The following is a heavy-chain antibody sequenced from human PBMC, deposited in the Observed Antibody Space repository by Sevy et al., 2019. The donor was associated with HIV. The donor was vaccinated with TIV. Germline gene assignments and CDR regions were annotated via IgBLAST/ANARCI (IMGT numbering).Heavy chain of an antibody. CDR2: FYTSGNT. CDR1: GGSISSGSYY. Sequence: SETLSLTCTVSGGSISSGSYYWSWIRQPAGKGLEWIGRFYTSGNTNYNPSLKSPVTISVDTSKNTFSLKLSSVTSADTAVYYCARGLRAYDILTGFYYYYSMDVWGKGTTVTVSS. D-gene: IGHD3-9*01. CDR3: ARGLRAYDILTGFYYYYSMDV. V-gene: IGHV4-61*02. J-gene: IGHJ6*03.